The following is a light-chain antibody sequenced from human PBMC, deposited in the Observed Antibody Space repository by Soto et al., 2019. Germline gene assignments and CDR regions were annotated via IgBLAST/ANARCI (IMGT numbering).Light chain of an antibody. CDR2: EAS. CDR1: SNDIGGYNL. J-gene: IGLJ2*01. V-gene: IGLV2-23*02. CDR3: CSFAGGATFV. Sequence: QSELTQPASVSGSPGQSITISCTGTSNDIGGYNLVSWYQQHPGKAPKLIIYEASERPSGVSDRFSGSRSGNTASLTISTLQAEDEADYFCCSFAGGATFVFGGGTKLTVL.